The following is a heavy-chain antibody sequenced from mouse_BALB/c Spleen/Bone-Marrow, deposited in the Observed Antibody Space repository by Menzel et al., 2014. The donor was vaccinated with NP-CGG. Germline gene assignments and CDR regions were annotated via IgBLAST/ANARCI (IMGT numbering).Heavy chain of an antibody. CDR2: IRSKSNNYAT. D-gene: IGHD2-2*01. Sequence: EVQLQQSGGGLVQPKGSLKLSCAASGFTFNTYAMSWVRQAPGKGLEWVARIRSKSNNYATYYADSVKDRFTISRDDSQSMLYLQMNNLKTEDTAMYYCVYGYAMDYWGQGTSVTVSS. CDR1: GFTFNTYA. V-gene: IGHV10-1*02. J-gene: IGHJ4*01. CDR3: VYGYAMDY.